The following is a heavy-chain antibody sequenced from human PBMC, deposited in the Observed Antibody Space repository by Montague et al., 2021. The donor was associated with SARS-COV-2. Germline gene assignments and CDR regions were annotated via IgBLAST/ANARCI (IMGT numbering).Heavy chain of an antibody. CDR1: GGSVSSSPCY. Sequence: SETLSLTCTVSGGSVSSSPCYWGCHRQPTGRGLEWEGNISYSGRTYFSPTLKSRLTIYVASSENQFSLRLSSVTAADTAVYYCASSYYYGSGTYVYNYYMDVWGKGTTVTVSS. D-gene: IGHD3-10*01. J-gene: IGHJ6*03. V-gene: IGHV4-39*01. CDR3: ASSYYYGSGTYVYNYYMDV. CDR2: ISYSGRT.